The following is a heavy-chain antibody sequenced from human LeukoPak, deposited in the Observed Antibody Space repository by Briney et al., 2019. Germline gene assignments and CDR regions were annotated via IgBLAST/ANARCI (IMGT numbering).Heavy chain of an antibody. CDR3: AREKLGRRGYVVGEFDY. CDR1: GYTFTGYY. Sequence: ASVKVSCKASGYTFTGYYMHWVRQAPGQGLEWMGRINPNSGGTNYAQKFQGRVTMTRDTSISTACMELSRLRSDDTAVYYCAREKLGRRGYVVGEFDYWGQGTLVNVSS. CDR2: INPNSGGT. V-gene: IGHV1-2*06. J-gene: IGHJ4*02. D-gene: IGHD6-25*01.